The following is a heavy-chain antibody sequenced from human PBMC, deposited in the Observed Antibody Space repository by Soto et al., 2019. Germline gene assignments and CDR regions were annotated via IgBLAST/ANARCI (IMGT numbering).Heavy chain of an antibody. CDR3: ARAPGFYGDFFDY. CDR2: INRDGGST. J-gene: IGHJ4*02. Sequence: GGLQRLSWGVLGFPFVDYGGSWVSQAPGKGLEWVSGINRDGGSTGYADSVKGRFTISRDNAKNSLYLQMNSLRAEDTALYYCARAPGFYGDFFDYWGQGSLVTVSS. CDR1: GFPFVDYG. D-gene: IGHD4-17*01. V-gene: IGHV3-20*04.